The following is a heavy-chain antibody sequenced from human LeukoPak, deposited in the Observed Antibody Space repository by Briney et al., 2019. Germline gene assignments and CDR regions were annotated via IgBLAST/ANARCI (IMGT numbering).Heavy chain of an antibody. Sequence: GRSLRLSCAASGFTLSSYGMHSVRQAPDRGLGSVAVISYDGSNKYIADSVKGRFTISRDKSKNTLYLQMNSLRAEDTAVYYCAKVGYDDAAFDIWGQGTMVTVSS. CDR3: AKVGYDDAAFDI. D-gene: IGHD3-22*01. V-gene: IGHV3-30*18. CDR2: ISYDGSNK. CDR1: GFTLSSYG. J-gene: IGHJ3*02.